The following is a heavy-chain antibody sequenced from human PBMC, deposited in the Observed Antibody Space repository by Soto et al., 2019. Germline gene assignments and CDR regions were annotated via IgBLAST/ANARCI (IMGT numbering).Heavy chain of an antibody. Sequence: QVQLVKSGGGWVQPGRSLRLSCEATGFSFTTYGMHWVGQAPGKGLEWVAVIGYDGNNKYYADSVEGRFTISRDNSKNTVYLQMKSLRGDDTAVYYCARGGVTGIVGIFGSPLDIWGQGTVVTVSS. CDR3: ARGGVTGIVGIFGSPLDI. V-gene: IGHV3-33*01. D-gene: IGHD1-1*01. CDR2: IGYDGNNK. J-gene: IGHJ3*02. CDR1: GFSFTTYG.